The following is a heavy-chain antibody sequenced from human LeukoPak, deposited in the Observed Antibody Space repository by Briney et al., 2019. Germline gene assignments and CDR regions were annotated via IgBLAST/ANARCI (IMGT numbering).Heavy chain of an antibody. CDR3: ARCPTSGGRCYEFDF. J-gene: IGHJ4*02. V-gene: IGHV1-18*01. Sequence: GSVEGSCKGFCFTFFSFGIKWVGQGPGQGVWWVGWVTAYNGNTNYAQKFQGRVTLTTDTSTSTAYMDLRSLRSDDTAVYYCARCPTSGGRCYEFDFWGQGTLVTVSS. CDR2: VTAYNGNT. D-gene: IGHD2-15*01. CDR1: CFTFFSFG.